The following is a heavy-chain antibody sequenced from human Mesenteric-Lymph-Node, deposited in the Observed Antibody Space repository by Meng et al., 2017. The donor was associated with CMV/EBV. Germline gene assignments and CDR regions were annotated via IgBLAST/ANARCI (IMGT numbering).Heavy chain of an antibody. CDR3: AKFSNWNYGADWFDP. Sequence: SETLSLTCTVSGGSTSSYYWSWIRQPTGKGLAWIGYIYHSGSTNYNPSLKSRVTISVDTSKNQFSLKLNSVTAADTAMYYCAKFSNWNYGADWFDPWGQGTLVTVSS. V-gene: IGHV4-59*01. CDR1: GGSTSSYY. J-gene: IGHJ5*02. D-gene: IGHD1-7*01. CDR2: IYHSGST.